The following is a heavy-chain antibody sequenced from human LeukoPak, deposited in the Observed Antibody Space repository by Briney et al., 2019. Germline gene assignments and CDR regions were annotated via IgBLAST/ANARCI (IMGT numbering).Heavy chain of an antibody. CDR2: IHYSGST. CDR1: GGSIRGGSYY. J-gene: IGHJ3*02. V-gene: IGHV4-31*03. Sequence: SETLSLTCTVSGGSIRGGSYYWSSIRPHPGKGLEWIGYIHYSGSTYHNPSLKSRVTISVDTSKNQFSLKLSSVTAADTALYYCARAGGYSDYDRVPYDSSCSSVGAIDIWGQGTMVTVSS. CDR3: ARAGGYSDYDRVPYDSSCSSVGAIDI. D-gene: IGHD5-12*01.